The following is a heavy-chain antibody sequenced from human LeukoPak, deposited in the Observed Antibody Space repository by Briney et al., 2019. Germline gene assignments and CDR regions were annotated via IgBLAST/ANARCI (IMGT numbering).Heavy chain of an antibody. V-gene: IGHV4-59*08. CDR3: ARVFAASYYYYMDV. CDR1: GGSISSYY. J-gene: IGHJ6*03. CDR2: IYYSGST. D-gene: IGHD2-15*01. Sequence: SETLSLTCTVSGGSISSYYWSWIRQPPGKGLEWIGYIYYSGSTYYNPSLKSRVTISVDTSKNQFSLKLSSVTAADTAVYYCARVFAASYYYYMDVWGKGTTVTVSS.